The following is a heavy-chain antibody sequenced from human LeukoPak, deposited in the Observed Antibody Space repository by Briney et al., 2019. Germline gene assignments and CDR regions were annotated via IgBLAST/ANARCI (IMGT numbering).Heavy chain of an antibody. CDR1: GFTLRYG. D-gene: IGHD1-20*01. J-gene: IGHJ5*02. Sequence: GGSLRLSCVASGFTLRYGMSWVRQAPRRGLEWVSAVSGSGGSTDYADSVKGRFTISRDTSKDTMYLQLNSLRPEDTAVYYCVRVISGTPDWFDPWGQGTLVTVSS. CDR3: VRVISGTPDWFDP. V-gene: IGHV3-23*01. CDR2: VSGSGGST.